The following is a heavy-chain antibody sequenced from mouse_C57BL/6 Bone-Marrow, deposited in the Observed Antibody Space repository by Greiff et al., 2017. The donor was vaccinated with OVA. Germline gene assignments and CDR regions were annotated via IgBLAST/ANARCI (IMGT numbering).Heavy chain of an antibody. CDR2: FTMYSDAT. V-gene: IGHV1-49*01. J-gene: IGHJ2*01. CDR1: YFAFMASA. D-gene: IGHD2-4*01. Sequence: LQQSGAELVRPGSSVKLSCKDSYFAFMASAMHWVKQRPGHGLEWIGSFTMYSDATEYSENFKGKSTLTANQTSSTAYMEISSLTSEDSAVYYGARSNDYESFDYWGQGTTLTVSS. CDR3: ARSNDYESFDY.